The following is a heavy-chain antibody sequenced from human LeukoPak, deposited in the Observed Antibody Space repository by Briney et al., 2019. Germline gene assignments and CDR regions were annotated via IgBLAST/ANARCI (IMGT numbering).Heavy chain of an antibody. CDR3: GRGKWMYGW. CDR2: INHSGST. Sequence: SETVSLNCAVYGVSVCRSYSSWIRQPPGKGLEWIGEINHSGSTNYNPSLKSRFTISVDTSKNQFSLKLSSVTAADTAVYYCGRGKWMYGWWGQGTTVHVSS. J-gene: IGHJ6*02. CDR1: GVSVCRSY. D-gene: IGHD4-17*01. V-gene: IGHV4-34*01.